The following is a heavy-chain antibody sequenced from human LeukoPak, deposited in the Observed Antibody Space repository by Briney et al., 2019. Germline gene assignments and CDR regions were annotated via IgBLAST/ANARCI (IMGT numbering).Heavy chain of an antibody. CDR2: IGPNSGDT. CDR3: ASPAYCSGGSCYRVYNCDY. Sequence: ASVKVSCKASGYTFTGYYMHWVRQAPGQGLEWMGWIGPNSGDTNHAQKFEGRVTMTTDTSISTVYMELSSLTSDDTAVYYCASPAYCSGGSCYRVYNCDYWGQGTLVTVSS. CDR1: GYTFTGYY. V-gene: IGHV1-2*02. D-gene: IGHD2-15*01. J-gene: IGHJ4*02.